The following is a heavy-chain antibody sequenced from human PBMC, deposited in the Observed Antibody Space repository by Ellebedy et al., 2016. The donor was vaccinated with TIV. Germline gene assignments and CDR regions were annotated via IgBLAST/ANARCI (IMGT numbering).Heavy chain of an antibody. D-gene: IGHD6-13*01. CDR2: IGSASDT. Sequence: PGGSLRLSCAASGFTFSSHDMHWVRQGTGKGLEWVSAIGSASDTSYSGSVKGRFTISRENGKNSVYLQMNSLRAEDTAVYYCARASAGLDYWGQGTLVTVSS. J-gene: IGHJ4*02. CDR3: ARASAGLDY. V-gene: IGHV3-13*01. CDR1: GFTFSSHD.